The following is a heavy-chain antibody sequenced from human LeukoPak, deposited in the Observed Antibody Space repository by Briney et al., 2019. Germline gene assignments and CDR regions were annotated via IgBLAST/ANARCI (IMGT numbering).Heavy chain of an antibody. CDR1: GGSISSYY. Sequence: SETLSLTCTVSGGSISSYYWSWIRQPPGKGLEWIGYIYYSGSTNYNPSLKSRVTISVDTSKNQFSLKLSSVTAADTAVYYCARRFITGTIDAFDIWGQGTMVTVSS. J-gene: IGHJ3*02. D-gene: IGHD1-20*01. CDR3: ARRFITGTIDAFDI. V-gene: IGHV4-59*01. CDR2: IYYSGST.